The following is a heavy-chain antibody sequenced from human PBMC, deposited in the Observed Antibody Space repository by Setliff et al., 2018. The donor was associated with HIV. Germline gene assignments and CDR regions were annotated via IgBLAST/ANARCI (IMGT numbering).Heavy chain of an antibody. Sequence: PSETLSLTCNVSGGSISTYYWSWIRQPPGKGLEWLGYVSYSGSTNFNPSLKSRVTMSTDTSKNQLSLKLNSVTAADTAVYYCARHWNYDTGLDPFDIWGQGTMVTVSS. CDR2: VSYSGST. D-gene: IGHD3-22*01. V-gene: IGHV4-59*08. CDR3: ARHWNYDTGLDPFDI. J-gene: IGHJ3*02. CDR1: GGSISTYY.